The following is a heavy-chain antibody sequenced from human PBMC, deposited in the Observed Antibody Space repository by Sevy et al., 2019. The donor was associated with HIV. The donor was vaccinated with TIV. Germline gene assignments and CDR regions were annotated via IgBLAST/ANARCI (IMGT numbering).Heavy chain of an antibody. CDR1: GGSISSYY. V-gene: IGHV4-59*13. J-gene: IGHJ4*02. Sequence: SETLSLTCTVSGGSISSYYWSWIRQPPGKGLEWIGYIYYSGSTNYNPSLKSRVTISVDTSKNQFSLKLSSVTAADTAVYYCARGDPWGSYRGYFDYWGQGTLVTVSS. D-gene: IGHD3-16*02. CDR2: IYYSGST. CDR3: ARGDPWGSYRGYFDY.